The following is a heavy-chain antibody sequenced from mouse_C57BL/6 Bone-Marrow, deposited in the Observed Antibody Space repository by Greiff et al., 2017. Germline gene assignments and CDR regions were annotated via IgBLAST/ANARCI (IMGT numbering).Heavy chain of an antibody. V-gene: IGHV5-6*02. D-gene: IGHD1-1*01. J-gene: IGHJ1*03. CDR2: ISSGGSYT. Sequence: EVKLVESGGDLVKPGGSLKLSCAASGFTFSSYGMSWVRQTPDKRLEWVATISSGGSYTYYPDSVKGRFTISRDNAKNTLYLQMSCLKSEDTAMYYCARRGVVATPYWYFDVWGTGTTVTVSS. CDR3: ARRGVVATPYWYFDV. CDR1: GFTFSSYG.